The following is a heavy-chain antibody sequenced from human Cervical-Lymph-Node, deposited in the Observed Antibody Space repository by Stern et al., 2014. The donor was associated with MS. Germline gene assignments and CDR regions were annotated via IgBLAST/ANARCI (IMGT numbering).Heavy chain of an antibody. Sequence: VQLVESGAEVKKPGASVKVSCKASGYTFTSYGISWVRQAPGQGLEWMGWLSAYNGNTNYAQKLQGRVTMTTDTSTSTAYMELRSLRSDDTAVYYCAREPMRKEAAAQMEHGGQGTLVTVSS. CDR1: GYTFTSYG. J-gene: IGHJ4*02. CDR2: LSAYNGNT. V-gene: IGHV1-18*01. CDR3: AREPMRKEAAAQMEH. D-gene: IGHD6-13*01.